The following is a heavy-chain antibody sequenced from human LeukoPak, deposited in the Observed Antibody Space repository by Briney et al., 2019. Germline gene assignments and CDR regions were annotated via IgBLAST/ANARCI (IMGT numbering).Heavy chain of an antibody. J-gene: IGHJ3*02. D-gene: IGHD2-2*02. Sequence: SETLSLTCAVSGYSISSGYYWGWIRQPPGKGLEWIGSIYHSGSTYYNPSLKSRVTISVDTSKSQFSLKLSSVTAADTAVYYCASDIVVVPAAIGAFDIWGQGTMVTVSS. V-gene: IGHV4-38-2*01. CDR2: IYHSGST. CDR1: GYSISSGYY. CDR3: ASDIVVVPAAIGAFDI.